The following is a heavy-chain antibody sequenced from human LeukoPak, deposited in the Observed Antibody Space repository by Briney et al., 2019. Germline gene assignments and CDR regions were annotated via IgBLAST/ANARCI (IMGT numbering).Heavy chain of an antibody. CDR1: GGSISSFY. Sequence: SETLPLTCTVSGGSISSFYWSWIRQPPGKGLEWIGFISYSGSTNYNPSLRGRVTVSVDTSKNQFSLNLSSVTGADTAVYYCARGGPGSGWHYYLDYWGQGTLVTVSS. J-gene: IGHJ4*02. CDR3: ARGGPGSGWHYYLDY. CDR2: ISYSGST. V-gene: IGHV4-59*13. D-gene: IGHD3-22*01.